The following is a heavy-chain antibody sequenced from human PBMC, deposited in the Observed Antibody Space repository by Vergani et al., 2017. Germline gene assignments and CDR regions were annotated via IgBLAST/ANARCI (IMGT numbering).Heavy chain of an antibody. CDR2: IYHSGGA. Sequence: QVNLQESGPGLVKPSETLTLTCTVSGGSITSSSYYWGWIRQPPGKGLEWIGNIYHSGGAYYNPSLKGRVTISVDTSKNQFSLEVTSVTAADTAVYYCARGRWDAFDIWGQGTMVTVSS. CDR3: ARGRWDAFDI. V-gene: IGHV4-39*01. CDR1: GGSITSSSYY. D-gene: IGHD4-23*01. J-gene: IGHJ3*02.